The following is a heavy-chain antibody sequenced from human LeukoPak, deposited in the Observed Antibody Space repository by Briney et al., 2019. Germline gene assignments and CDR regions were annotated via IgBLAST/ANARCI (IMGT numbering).Heavy chain of an antibody. V-gene: IGHV3-23*01. CDR2: ITGDGGGT. CDR3: VKEASSGNFVTIDC. J-gene: IGHJ4*02. CDR1: GFTFRNYV. Sequence: GGSLRLSCAASGFTFRNYVMSWVRQTPGKGLECVSAITGDGGGTNHADSVKGRFTISRDNSKNILYLQMNSLRADDTAAYYCVKEASSGNFVTIDCWGQGTLVTVSS. D-gene: IGHD1-26*01.